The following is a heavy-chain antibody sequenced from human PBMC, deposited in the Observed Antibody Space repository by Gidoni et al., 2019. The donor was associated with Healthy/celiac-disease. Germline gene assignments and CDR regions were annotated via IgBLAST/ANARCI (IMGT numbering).Heavy chain of an antibody. D-gene: IGHD6-19*01. J-gene: IGHJ4*02. CDR3: ARKGSIAVAGTYFDY. Sequence: QVQLVESGGGGVQPGRSLRLSCAASGFTFSSYGMHWVLQAPGKGLEWVAVISYDGSNKYYADSVKGRFTISRDNSKNTLYLQMNSLRAEDTAVYYCARKGSIAVAGTYFDYWGQGTLVTVSS. CDR2: ISYDGSNK. CDR1: GFTFSSYG. V-gene: IGHV3-30*03.